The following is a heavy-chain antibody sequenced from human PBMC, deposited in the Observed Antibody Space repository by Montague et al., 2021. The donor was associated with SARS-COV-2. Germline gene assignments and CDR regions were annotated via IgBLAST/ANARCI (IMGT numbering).Heavy chain of an antibody. CDR2: IYYSGST. CDR3: ARHGKTRIAMIVVVIGYFDC. Sequence: SETLSLTCTVSGGSISSSSYYRGWIRQPPGKGLEWIGSIYYSGSTYYNPSLKSRVTISVDTSKNQFSLKLSSVTAADTAVYYCARHGKTRIAMIVVVIGYFDCWGQGTLVTVSS. V-gene: IGHV4-39*01. J-gene: IGHJ4*02. D-gene: IGHD3-22*01. CDR1: GGSISSSSYY.